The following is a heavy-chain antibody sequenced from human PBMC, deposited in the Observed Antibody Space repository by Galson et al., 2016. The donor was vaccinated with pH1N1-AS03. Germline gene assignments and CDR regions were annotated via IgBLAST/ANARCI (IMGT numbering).Heavy chain of an antibody. V-gene: IGHV3-21*01. J-gene: IGHJ4*02. D-gene: IGHD2-15*01. CDR2: IDEGGSHP. CDR1: GFTFSKTG. Sequence: SLRLSCAASGFTFSKTGMNWVRQAPGKGPEWVSSIDEGGSHPYSADSLQGRFTISRDNTKNSLFLHMNSLRAEYTAVYYCVTDGTFGSTIEHWGQGTLVTVSS. CDR3: VTDGTFGSTIEH.